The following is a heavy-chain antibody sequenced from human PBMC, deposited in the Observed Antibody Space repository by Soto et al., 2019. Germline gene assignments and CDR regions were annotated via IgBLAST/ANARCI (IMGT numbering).Heavy chain of an antibody. D-gene: IGHD6-13*01. Sequence: ASAKVSCKTSGYTFTSYGISWVRQAPGQGLEWMGWISGYNGNTNYAQKLQGRVTMTTDTSTTTAYMELRSLRSDDTAVYFCAVGDKVAAAGPAGGFDYWGQGTLVTVSS. CDR2: ISGYNGNT. J-gene: IGHJ4*02. CDR3: AVGDKVAAAGPAGGFDY. V-gene: IGHV1-18*04. CDR1: GYTFTSYG.